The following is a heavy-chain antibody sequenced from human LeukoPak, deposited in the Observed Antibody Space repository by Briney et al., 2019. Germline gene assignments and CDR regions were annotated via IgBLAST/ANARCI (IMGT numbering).Heavy chain of an antibody. Sequence: AAVKVSCKASGYTFTSYGISWVRRAPGQGLEWMGWTYNGNTNYAQKIQGRVTMTTDTTTNTAYKELKRLRSDDTAVYFCARGVYGDYGNWFDPWGQGTLVTVSS. CDR3: ARGVYGDYGNWFDP. CDR1: GYTFTSYG. J-gene: IGHJ5*02. CDR2: TYNGNT. V-gene: IGHV1-18*01. D-gene: IGHD4-17*01.